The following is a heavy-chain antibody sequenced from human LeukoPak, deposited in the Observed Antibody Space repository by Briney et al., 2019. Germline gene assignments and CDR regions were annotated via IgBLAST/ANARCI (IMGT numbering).Heavy chain of an antibody. J-gene: IGHJ6*02. CDR1: GFTFSSYA. D-gene: IGHD5-18*01. CDR3: AKVVTHFRFDYGMDV. V-gene: IGHV3-30-3*01. Sequence: GRSLRLSCAASGFTFSSYAMHWVRQAPGKGLEWVAVISYDGSNKYYADSVKGRFTISRDNSKNTLYLQMNSLRAEDTAVYYCAKVVTHFRFDYGMDVWGQGTTVTVSS. CDR2: ISYDGSNK.